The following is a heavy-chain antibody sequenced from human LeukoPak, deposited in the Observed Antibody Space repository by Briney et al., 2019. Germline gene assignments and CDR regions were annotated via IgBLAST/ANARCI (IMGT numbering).Heavy chain of an antibody. CDR1: GGSISSYY. CDR3: ARLRHYFDY. J-gene: IGHJ4*02. CDR2: IYTSGST. V-gene: IGHV4-4*07. Sequence: SETLSLTCTVSGGSISSYYWSWIRQPAGKGLGWIGRIYTSGSTNYNPSLKSRVTMSVDTSKNQFSLKLSSVTAADTAVYYCARLRHYFDYWGQGTLVTVSS.